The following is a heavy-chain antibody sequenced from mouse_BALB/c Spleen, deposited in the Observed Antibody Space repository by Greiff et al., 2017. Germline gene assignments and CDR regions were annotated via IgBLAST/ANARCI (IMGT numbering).Heavy chain of an antibody. CDR2: IHYSGST. D-gene: IGHD2-4*01. Sequence: DVKLLESGPDLVKPSQSLSLTCTVTGYSITSGYSWHWIRQFPGNKLEWMGYIHYSGSTNYNPSLKSRISITRDTSKNQFFLQLNSVTTEDTATYYCAYDWNWYFDVWGAGTTVTVSS. CDR3: AYDWNWYFDV. CDR1: GYSITSGYS. V-gene: IGHV3-1*02. J-gene: IGHJ1*01.